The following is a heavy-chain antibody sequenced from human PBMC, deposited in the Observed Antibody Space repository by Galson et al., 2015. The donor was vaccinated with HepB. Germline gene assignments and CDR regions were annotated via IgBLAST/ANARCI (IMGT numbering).Heavy chain of an antibody. CDR2: FDPEDGET. Sequence: SVTVSCKVSGYTLTELSMHWVRQAPGKGLEWMGGFDPEDGETIYAQKFQGRVTMTEDTSTDTAYMELSSLRSEDTAVYYCATEPSYYYDSSGPILARPLDYWGQGTLVTVSS. D-gene: IGHD3-22*01. CDR1: GYTLTELS. CDR3: ATEPSYYYDSSGPILARPLDY. J-gene: IGHJ4*02. V-gene: IGHV1-24*01.